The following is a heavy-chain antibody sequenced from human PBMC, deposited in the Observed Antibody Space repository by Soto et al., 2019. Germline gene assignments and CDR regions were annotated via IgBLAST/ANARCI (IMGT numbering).Heavy chain of an antibody. D-gene: IGHD3-16*02. CDR2: ISSSSSYI. Sequence: GGSLRLSCAASGFTFSSYSMNWVRQAPGKGLEWVSSISSSSSYIYYADSVKGRFTISRDNAKNSLYLQMNSLRAEDTAVYYCARANPRVIVCNCYMDVWGKGTTVTVSS. V-gene: IGHV3-21*01. CDR1: GFTFSSYS. CDR3: ARANPRVIVCNCYMDV. J-gene: IGHJ6*03.